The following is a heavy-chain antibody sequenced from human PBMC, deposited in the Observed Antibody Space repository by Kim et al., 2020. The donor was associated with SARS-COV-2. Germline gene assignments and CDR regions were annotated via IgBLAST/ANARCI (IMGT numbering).Heavy chain of an antibody. D-gene: IGHD5-18*01. CDR2: IRSRANSYAT. J-gene: IGHJ5*02. CDR3: TRHSVDTAMIADL. V-gene: IGHV3-73*01. CDR1: GFTFSVSG. Sequence: GGSLRLSCVASGFTFSVSGIHWVRQASGKGLEWVGRIRSRANSYATECAASVKGRFAISRDDSTNTAFLQMNSLKTEDTAVYYCTRHSVDTAMIADLWGQGTLVTVSS.